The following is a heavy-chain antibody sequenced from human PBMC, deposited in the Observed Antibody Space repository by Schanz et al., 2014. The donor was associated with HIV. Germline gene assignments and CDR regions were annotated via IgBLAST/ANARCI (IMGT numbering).Heavy chain of an antibody. CDR2: MSHDGFSK. D-gene: IGHD6-19*01. CDR1: EFTFSSYG. V-gene: IGHV3-30*03. J-gene: IGHJ3*01. Sequence: VQLVQSGGGVVQPGRSLRLSCAASEFTFSSYGMHWVRQAPGKGLEWVAGMSHDGFSKYFADSVKGRFAISREDSKNTVHLQMDSLRPEDTAVYYCAREGESSGRAGLFDLWGQGAMVTVSS. CDR3: AREGESSGRAGLFDL.